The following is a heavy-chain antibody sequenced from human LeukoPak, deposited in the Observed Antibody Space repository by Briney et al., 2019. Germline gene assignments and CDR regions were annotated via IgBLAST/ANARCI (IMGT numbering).Heavy chain of an antibody. CDR3: AKSNGYFDS. J-gene: IGHJ4*02. CDR1: GFTFRNYP. Sequence: GGSLRLSCAASGFTFRNYPMTWLRQAPGKGLVCVSGINGGGDNAYYTNSVKGRFTISRDNSKNTLHLQMNSLSAEDRAVYYCAKSNGYFDSWGQGTLVTVSS. CDR2: INGGGDNA. V-gene: IGHV3-23*01.